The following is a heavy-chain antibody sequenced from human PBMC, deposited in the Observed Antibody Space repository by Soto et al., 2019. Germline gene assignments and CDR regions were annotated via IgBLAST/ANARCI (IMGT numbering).Heavy chain of an antibody. CDR1: GGSISSSSYY. D-gene: IGHD1-1*01. V-gene: IGHV4-39*01. CDR3: AMTPGTNYYYYYGMDV. Sequence: PSETLSLTCTVSGGSISSSSYYWGWIRQPPGKGLEWIGSTYYSGSTYYNPSLKSRVTISVDTSKNQFSLKLSSVTAADTAVYYCAMTPGTNYYYYYGMDVWGQGTTVTVS. CDR2: TYYSGST. J-gene: IGHJ6*02.